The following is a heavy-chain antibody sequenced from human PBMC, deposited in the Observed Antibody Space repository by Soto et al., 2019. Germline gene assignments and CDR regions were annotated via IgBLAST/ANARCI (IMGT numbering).Heavy chain of an antibody. CDR2: IYHSGST. D-gene: IGHD4-17*01. CDR1: GYSISSGYY. Sequence: PSETLSLTCAVSGYSISSGYYWGWLRQPPGKGLEWIGSIYHSGSTYYDPSLKSRVTISVDTSKNQFSLKLSSVTAADTAVYYCARVWPDTVTNWFDPCGQGTLVTVSS. V-gene: IGHV4-38-2*01. J-gene: IGHJ5*02. CDR3: ARVWPDTVTNWFDP.